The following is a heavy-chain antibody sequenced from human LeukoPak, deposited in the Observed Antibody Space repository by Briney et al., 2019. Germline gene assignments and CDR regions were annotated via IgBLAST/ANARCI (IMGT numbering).Heavy chain of an antibody. D-gene: IGHD3-22*01. Sequence: ASETLSLTCTVSGDSISGYYWSWIRQTPGKGLEWIGYIYYSGSTNYNPSLRSRVTISVDTSQEQFSLKLSSVTAADTAVYYCAREGWGYNDGRGSFDYWGQGTLVTVSS. J-gene: IGHJ4*02. V-gene: IGHV4-59*12. CDR3: AREGWGYNDGRGSFDY. CDR2: IYYSGST. CDR1: GDSISGYY.